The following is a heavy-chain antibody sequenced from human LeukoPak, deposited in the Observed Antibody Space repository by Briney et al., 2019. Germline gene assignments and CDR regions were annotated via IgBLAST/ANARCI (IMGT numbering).Heavy chain of an antibody. CDR3: ATDRGWRTSGYYLYYFEY. D-gene: IGHD3-3*01. CDR1: GFIFTNYL. CDR2: IKHDGSEK. J-gene: IGHJ4*02. Sequence: PGGSLRLSCAASGFIFTNYLMSWVRQAPGKGLEWVASIKHDGSEKYYVDSVRGRFTISRDNTKNSLYLQMSSLRAEDTAVYYCATDRGWRTSGYYLYYFEYWGQGTLVTFSS. V-gene: IGHV3-7*01.